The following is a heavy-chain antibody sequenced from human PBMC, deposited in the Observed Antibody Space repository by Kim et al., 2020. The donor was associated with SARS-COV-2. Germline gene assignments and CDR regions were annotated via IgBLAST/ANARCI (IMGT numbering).Heavy chain of an antibody. Sequence: AKKFQDRVTMTRDTSTSTVYMELSSLRSEDTAVYYCAREGVGDQHDAFDIWGQGTMVTVSS. CDR3: AREGVGDQHDAFDI. D-gene: IGHD4-17*01. J-gene: IGHJ3*02. V-gene: IGHV1-46*01.